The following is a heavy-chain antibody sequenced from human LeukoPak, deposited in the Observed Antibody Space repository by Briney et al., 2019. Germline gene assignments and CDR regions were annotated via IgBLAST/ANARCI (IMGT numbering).Heavy chain of an antibody. CDR3: AKVSGVAPI. CDR2: ISASGGST. V-gene: IGHV3-23*01. D-gene: IGHD5-12*01. Sequence: GGSLRLPCAASGFTFSSYAMSWVRQAPGKGLEWVSTISASGGSTYFADSVKGRFTISRDNSKNTLYLQMNSLRVEDTAVYYCAKVSGVAPIWGQGTMVTVSS. CDR1: GFTFSSYA. J-gene: IGHJ3*02.